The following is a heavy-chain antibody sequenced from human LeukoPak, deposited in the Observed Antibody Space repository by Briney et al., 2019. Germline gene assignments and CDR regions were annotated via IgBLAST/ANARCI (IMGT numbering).Heavy chain of an antibody. J-gene: IGHJ5*02. CDR2: IQYDRTNE. V-gene: IGHV3-30*02. CDR1: AFTFSSYG. Sequence: GSLRLSCAASAFTFSSYGMHWVRQAPGKGLEWVAYIQYDRTNEQYAHSVKGRFRISRDNSNNILYLQMNSLRTEDTAVYYCARHRISRITMIVVVTRGWFDPWGQGTLVTVSS. CDR3: ARHRISRITMIVVVTRGWFDP. D-gene: IGHD3-22*01.